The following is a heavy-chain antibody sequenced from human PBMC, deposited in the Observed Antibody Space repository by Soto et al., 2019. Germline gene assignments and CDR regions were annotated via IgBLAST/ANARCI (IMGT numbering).Heavy chain of an antibody. D-gene: IGHD3-22*01. J-gene: IGHJ4*02. CDR1: GFSFRGYG. V-gene: IGHV3-23*04. Sequence: EVQLVESGGGLVQPGGSLRLSCAASGFSFRGYGLTWVRQAPGKGLEWVSAISSSSGSTFYADSVKGRFIISRDDSKNTLYLQMNGLRAEDTAVYYCARDRVEGDYDSSGYSLWGQGTLVTVSS. CDR3: ARDRVEGDYDSSGYSL. CDR2: ISSSSGST.